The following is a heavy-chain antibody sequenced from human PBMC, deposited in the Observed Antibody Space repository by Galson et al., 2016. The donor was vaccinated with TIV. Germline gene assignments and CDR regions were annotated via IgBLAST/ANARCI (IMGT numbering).Heavy chain of an antibody. Sequence: SVKVSCKASGYTITSYAMRWVRQAPGQRFEWMGWVNAGTGDTKFSQKFQGRVTLTRDTSASTVYMGLSSLTSEDTAVYYCARDFGGSFSPFYGMDVWGQGTTVTVSS. CDR1: GYTITSYA. D-gene: IGHD3-16*01. J-gene: IGHJ6*02. V-gene: IGHV1-3*01. CDR3: ARDFGGSFSPFYGMDV. CDR2: VNAGTGDT.